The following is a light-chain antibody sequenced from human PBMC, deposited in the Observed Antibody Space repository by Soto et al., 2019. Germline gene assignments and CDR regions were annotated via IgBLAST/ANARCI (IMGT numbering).Light chain of an antibody. CDR3: GTWDSSLSAHV. J-gene: IGLJ1*01. Sequence: QSVLTQPPSVSGAPGQRVTISCSGTSSSIGAGYEVHWYHQLPGTAPKLVVSGNGNRPSGVPDRLSASKSGTSASLAITGLQAEDEGHYYCGTWDSSLSAHVFGTGTKVTVL. CDR2: GNG. V-gene: IGLV1-40*01. CDR1: SSSIGAGYE.